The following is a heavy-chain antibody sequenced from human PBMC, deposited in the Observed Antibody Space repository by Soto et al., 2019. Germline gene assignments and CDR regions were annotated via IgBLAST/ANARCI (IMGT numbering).Heavy chain of an antibody. CDR1: GFTFGYYV. J-gene: IGHJ6*02. Sequence: LRLSCTASGFTFGYYVMIWFRQAPGKGLEWVGFIRSKAYGGTTEYAASVKGRFTISRDDSKSIAYLQMNSLKTEDTAVYYCTRDCTNGVCYTGPYYYYGMDVWGQGTTVTV. CDR2: IRSKAYGGTT. D-gene: IGHD2-8*01. V-gene: IGHV3-49*03. CDR3: TRDCTNGVCYTGPYYYYGMDV.